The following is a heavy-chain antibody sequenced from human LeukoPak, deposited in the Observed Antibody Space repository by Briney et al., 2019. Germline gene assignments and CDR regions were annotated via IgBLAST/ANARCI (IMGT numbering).Heavy chain of an antibody. D-gene: IGHD2-2*02. CDR2: IYPGDSDT. J-gene: IGHJ3*02. CDR1: GYSFTSYW. V-gene: IGHV5-51*01. CDR3: ARSNIVVVPAAILDAFDI. Sequence: GESLKISCKGSGYSFTSYWIGWVRQMPGKGLEWMGIIYPGDSDTRYSPSFQGQATISADKSISTAYLQWSSLKASDTAMYYCARSNIVVVPAAILDAFDIWGQGTMVTVSS.